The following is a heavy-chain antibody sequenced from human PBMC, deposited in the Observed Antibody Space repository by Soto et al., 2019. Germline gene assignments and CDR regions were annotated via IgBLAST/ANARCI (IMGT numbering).Heavy chain of an antibody. CDR2: IIPIFGTA. Sequence: QVQLVQSGAEVKNPGSSVKVSCRASGGTFSSYAISWVRQAPGQGLEWMGGIIPIFGTANNAQKFQGRVTNTADKSTSTDYMELRSLRSEDTAVYYCARVGRLGYYYNGMDVWGQGTTVTVSS. CDR1: GGTFSSYA. D-gene: IGHD3-22*01. J-gene: IGHJ6*02. CDR3: ARVGRLGYYYNGMDV. V-gene: IGHV1-69*06.